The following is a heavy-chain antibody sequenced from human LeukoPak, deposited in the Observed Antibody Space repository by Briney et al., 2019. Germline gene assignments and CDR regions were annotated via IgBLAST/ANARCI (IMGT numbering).Heavy chain of an antibody. CDR3: ARRPLRFGEDYFDD. CDR2: INHSGST. D-gene: IGHD3-10*01. Sequence: SETLSLTCAVYGGSFSAYYWSWIRQPPGKGREGMGEINHSGSTNYNPSLKSRVTISLDTSKKQFSLKLRSVTAADTAVYYCARRPLRFGEDYFDDWGQGTLVTVSS. CDR1: GGSFSAYY. V-gene: IGHV4-34*01. J-gene: IGHJ4*02.